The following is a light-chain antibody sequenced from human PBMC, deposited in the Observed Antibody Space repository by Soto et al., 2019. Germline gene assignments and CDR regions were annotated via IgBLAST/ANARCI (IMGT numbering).Light chain of an antibody. CDR3: SSYTSSSTYV. CDR1: SSDVGAYNY. V-gene: IGLV2-14*01. Sequence: QSALTQPASVSGSPGQSITISCTGTSSDVGAYNYVSWYQQHPGKAPKLMIYDVSNRPSGVSNRFSGSKSGNTASLTISGLQVEDEADYYCSSYTSSSTYVFGTGTKVTVL. CDR2: DVS. J-gene: IGLJ1*01.